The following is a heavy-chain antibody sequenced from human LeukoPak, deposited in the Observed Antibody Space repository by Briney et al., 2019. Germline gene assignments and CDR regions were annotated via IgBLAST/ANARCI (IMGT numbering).Heavy chain of an antibody. D-gene: IGHD3-22*01. CDR1: GGTFSSYA. V-gene: IGHV1-69*05. Sequence: GASVKVSCKASGGTFSSYAISWLRQAPGQGLEWMGRIIPIFCTANYAQKFQGRVTITTDESTSTAYMELSSLRSEDTAVYYCARDMYYDSSGSYSRLFDYWGQGTLVTVSS. CDR3: ARDMYYDSSGSYSRLFDY. J-gene: IGHJ4*02. CDR2: IIPIFCTA.